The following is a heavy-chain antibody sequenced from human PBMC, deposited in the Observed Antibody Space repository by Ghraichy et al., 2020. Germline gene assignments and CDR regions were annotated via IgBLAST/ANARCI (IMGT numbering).Heavy chain of an antibody. Sequence: SQTLSLTCAVYGGSFSGYYWSWIRQPPGKGLEWIGEINHSGSTNYNPSLKSRVTISVDTSKNQFSLKLSSVTAADTAVYYCARDKADCGTDCYLLDYYHYGMDVWGQGTTVTVS. D-gene: IGHD2-21*02. CDR1: GGSFSGYY. CDR2: INHSGST. J-gene: IGHJ6*02. CDR3: ARDKADCGTDCYLLDYYHYGMDV. V-gene: IGHV4-34*01.